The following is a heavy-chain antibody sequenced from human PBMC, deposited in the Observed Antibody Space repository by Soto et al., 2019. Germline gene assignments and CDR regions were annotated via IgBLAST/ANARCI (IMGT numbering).Heavy chain of an antibody. V-gene: IGHV2-5*02. J-gene: IGHJ4*02. CDR1: GFSLTTSGVG. CDR2: IYWDDDK. Sequence: QITLNESGPTVVRPTETLTLTCRFSGFSLTTSGVGVGWISQSPGKAPEWLALIYWDDDKRYSASLKSRLTITKDTSKNQVVLTGSDLDPTDTATYYCAHRVLRTVFGLVTTTAIYFDFWGQGTPVAVSS. CDR3: AHRVLRTVFGLVTTTAIYFDF. D-gene: IGHD3-3*01.